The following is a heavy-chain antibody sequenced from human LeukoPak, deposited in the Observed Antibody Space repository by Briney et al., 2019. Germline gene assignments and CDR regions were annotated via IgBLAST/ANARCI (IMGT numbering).Heavy chain of an antibody. D-gene: IGHD1-14*01. Sequence: PGGSLRLSCGASGLTFSTYSMNWVRQAPGKGLEWVSYISSDSGTIYYADSVKGRFTISRDNAKNSLYLRMNSLRAEDTAVYYCARAAQPGFDPWGQGTLVPVSS. CDR3: ARAAQPGFDP. V-gene: IGHV3-48*01. CDR1: GLTFSTYS. CDR2: ISSDSGTI. J-gene: IGHJ5*02.